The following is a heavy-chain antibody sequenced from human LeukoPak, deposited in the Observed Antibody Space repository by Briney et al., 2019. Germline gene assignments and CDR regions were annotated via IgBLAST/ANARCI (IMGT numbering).Heavy chain of an antibody. CDR3: SRTYETVDCDY. J-gene: IGHJ4*02. CDR1: GFIFGGSA. D-gene: IGHD4-23*01. V-gene: IGHV3-73*01. CDR2: IRSKAHRYAT. Sequence: QPGGSLKLSCAASGFIFGGSAIHWVRQASEKGLEWVGRIRSKAHRYATAYAASVKGRFTIFRDDSKNVAYLQMNSLKTEDTAVYYCSRTYETVDCDYWGQGTLVTVSS.